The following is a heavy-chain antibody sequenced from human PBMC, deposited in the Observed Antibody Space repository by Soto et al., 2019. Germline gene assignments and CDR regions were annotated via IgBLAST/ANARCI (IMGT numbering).Heavy chain of an antibody. CDR2: INGDGSTT. CDR3: AREGGIYCSGTICWKWFAP. J-gene: IGHJ5*02. CDR1: GFTFSSHW. D-gene: IGHD2-2*01. Sequence: PGGSLTLSCASSGFTFSSHWMHWVRQAPGGGLVWVSRINGDGSTTSYADSVKGRFTISRDYAKNTLYLQMNSLKAEDTAVYYCAREGGIYCSGTICWKWFAPWGQGT. V-gene: IGHV3-74*01.